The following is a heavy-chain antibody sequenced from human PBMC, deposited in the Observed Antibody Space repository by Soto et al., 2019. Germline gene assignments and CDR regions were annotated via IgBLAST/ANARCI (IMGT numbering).Heavy chain of an antibody. CDR3: PRLEGLATISYYFDF. CDR1: GGSISSYY. CDR2: IYYSGNA. Sequence: SDALPLTCTLSGGSISSYYWSLVRQPPGKGLEWIGYIYYSGNAYYNPSLQTRVTIALDKSRSQFSLKLNSVTAANSAVYFCPRLEGLATISYYFDFWGPGALVTVSS. V-gene: IGHV4-59*08. J-gene: IGHJ4*02. D-gene: IGHD3-9*01.